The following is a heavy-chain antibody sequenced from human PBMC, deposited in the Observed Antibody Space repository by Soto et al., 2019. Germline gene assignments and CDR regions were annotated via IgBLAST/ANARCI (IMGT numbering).Heavy chain of an antibody. J-gene: IGHJ6*02. Sequence: QVQLVQSGAEVKKPGSSVKVSCKASGGTFSSYAISWVRQAPGQGREWMGGVIPIFGTANDAQKFQGRVTITADESTSIPHMALSSLRSEDTVVYYGAIPLAAHSGVGYYYYGIDVWGQGTTVTVSS. V-gene: IGHV1-69*12. CDR1: GGTFSSYA. CDR3: AIPLAAHSGVGYYYYGIDV. CDR2: VIPIFGTA. D-gene: IGHD2-15*01.